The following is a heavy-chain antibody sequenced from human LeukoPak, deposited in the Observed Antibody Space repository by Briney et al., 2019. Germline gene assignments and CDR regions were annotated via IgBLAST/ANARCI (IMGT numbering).Heavy chain of an antibody. D-gene: IGHD6-25*01. Sequence: GGSLRLSCAASGFAFSSYGMHWVRQAPGKGLEWVAVISYDGSNKYYADSVKGRFTISRDNSKNTLYLQMNSLRAEDTAVYYCARWGSELPDDAFDVWGQGTMVTVSS. CDR1: GFAFSSYG. V-gene: IGHV3-30*03. CDR3: ARWGSELPDDAFDV. J-gene: IGHJ3*01. CDR2: ISYDGSNK.